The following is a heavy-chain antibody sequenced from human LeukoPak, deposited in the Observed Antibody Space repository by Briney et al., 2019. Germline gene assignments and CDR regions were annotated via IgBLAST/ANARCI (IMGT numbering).Heavy chain of an antibody. D-gene: IGHD3-10*01. V-gene: IGHV3-23*01. CDR2: ISGSGGST. CDR1: GFTFSSYA. CDR3: AKDRVITXVRGVXTGMDV. Sequence: GGSLRLSCAASGFTFSSYAMSWVRQAPGKGLEWVSAISGSGGSTYYADSVKGRFTISRDNSKNTLYLQMNSLRAEDTAVYYCAKDRVITXVRGVXTGMDVWGQGXTXXXSS. J-gene: IGHJ6*02.